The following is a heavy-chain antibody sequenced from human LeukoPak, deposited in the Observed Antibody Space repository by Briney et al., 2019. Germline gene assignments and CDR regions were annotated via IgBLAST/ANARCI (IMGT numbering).Heavy chain of an antibody. CDR1: GGSFSGYY. CDR3: ARSNYYDSSGFDY. D-gene: IGHD3-22*01. Sequence: PSETLSLTCAVYGGSFSGYYWSWNRQPPGKGLEWIGEINHSGSTNYNPSLKSRVTISVDTSKNQFSLKLSSVTAADTAVYYCARSNYYDSSGFDYWGQGTLVTVSS. CDR2: INHSGST. J-gene: IGHJ4*02. V-gene: IGHV4-34*01.